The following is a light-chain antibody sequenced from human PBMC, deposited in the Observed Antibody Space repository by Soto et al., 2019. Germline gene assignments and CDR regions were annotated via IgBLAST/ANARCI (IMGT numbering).Light chain of an antibody. CDR3: QQSYITPWT. Sequence: IQMTHSPSSLSASVGDRGTITWRASQSITTFLNWYQQKPGKAPNLLIYAASSLQSGVPSRFSGSGSGTDFTLTIRSLQPEDFATYYCQQSYITPWTFGQGTKVDIK. V-gene: IGKV1-39*01. J-gene: IGKJ1*01. CDR2: AAS. CDR1: QSITTF.